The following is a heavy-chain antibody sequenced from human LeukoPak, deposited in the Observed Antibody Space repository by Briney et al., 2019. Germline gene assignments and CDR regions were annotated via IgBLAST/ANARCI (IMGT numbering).Heavy chain of an antibody. CDR3: ARASGSNHNHLDC. Sequence: PGGSLRLSCVASGFTICSNGMHWVRQAPGKGLEWVAAIWYTGDLKYYSDSVKGRFTISRDTSKDTLYLRMDSLRAEDTTVYYCARASGSNHNHLDCWGQGTLVTVSS. V-gene: IGHV3-33*01. J-gene: IGHJ4*02. CDR2: IWYTGDLK. CDR1: GFTICSNG. D-gene: IGHD1-14*01.